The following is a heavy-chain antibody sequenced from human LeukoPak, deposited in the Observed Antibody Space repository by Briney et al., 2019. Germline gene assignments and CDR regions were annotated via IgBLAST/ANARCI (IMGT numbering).Heavy chain of an antibody. Sequence: SGGSLRLSCAASGFTFSISAMNWVRQAPGKGLEWVSGMSASGGSTYYADSVKGRFTISRDNSKNTLYLQMNSLRAEDTAIYFCAKGVITGTTPQPFDYWGQGTLVTVSS. V-gene: IGHV3-23*01. CDR3: AKGVITGTTPQPFDY. CDR2: MSASGGST. CDR1: GFTFSISA. J-gene: IGHJ4*02. D-gene: IGHD1-7*01.